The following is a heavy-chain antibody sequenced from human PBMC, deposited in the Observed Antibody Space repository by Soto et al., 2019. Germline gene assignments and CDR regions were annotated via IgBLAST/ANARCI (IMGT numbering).Heavy chain of an antibody. J-gene: IGHJ6*02. D-gene: IGHD3-10*01. CDR2: IYHSGST. Sequence: SETLSLTCAVSGGSISSSNWWSWVRQPPGKGLEWIGEIYHSGSTNYNPSLKSRVTISVDKSKNQFSLKLSPVTAADTAVYYCAREGPMVRGVIGYYYGMDVWGQGTTVT. V-gene: IGHV4-4*02. CDR3: AREGPMVRGVIGYYYGMDV. CDR1: GGSISSSNW.